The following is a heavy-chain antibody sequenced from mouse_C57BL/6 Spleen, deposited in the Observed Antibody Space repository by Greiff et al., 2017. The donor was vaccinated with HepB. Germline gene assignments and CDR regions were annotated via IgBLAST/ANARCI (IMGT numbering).Heavy chain of an antibody. D-gene: IGHD2-3*01. Sequence: EVKLMESGPGLVKPSQSLSLTCSVTGYSITSGYYWNWIRQFPGNKLEWMGYISYDGSNNYNPSLKNRISITRDTSKNQFFLKLNSVTTEDTATYYCARNDGYYLAYWGQGTLVTVSA. J-gene: IGHJ3*01. CDR2: ISYDGSN. CDR1: GYSITSGYY. CDR3: ARNDGYYLAY. V-gene: IGHV3-6*01.